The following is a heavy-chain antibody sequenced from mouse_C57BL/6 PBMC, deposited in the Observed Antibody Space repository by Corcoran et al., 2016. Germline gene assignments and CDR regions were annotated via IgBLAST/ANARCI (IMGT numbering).Heavy chain of an antibody. J-gene: IGHJ1*03. CDR2: INPRDGGT. CDR3: ARSGYNWANWYFDV. Sequence: QVQLQQPGTELVKPGASVKLSCKASGYTFTSYWMHWVKQRPGQGLEWIGKINPRDGGTNYNEKFKSKATLTVDKSSSTAYMQLSSLTSEDSAVYYCARSGYNWANWYFDVWGTGTTVTVSS. V-gene: IGHV1-53*01. CDR1: GYTFTSYW. D-gene: IGHD4-1*01.